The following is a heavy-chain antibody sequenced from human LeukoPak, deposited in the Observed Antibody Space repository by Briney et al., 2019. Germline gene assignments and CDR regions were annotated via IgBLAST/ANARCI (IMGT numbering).Heavy chain of an antibody. J-gene: IGHJ4*02. CDR2: IYNSGRT. D-gene: IGHD6-13*01. Sequence: SETLSLTCSVSGGSFSNYYWSWIRQPPGKGLEWIGYIYNSGRTNYNPSLKSRVTISVDTSKNQFSLKLSSVTAADTAMYYCATAGSWQGALDYWGQGTLVTVSS. CDR1: GGSFSNYY. CDR3: ATAGSWQGALDY. V-gene: IGHV4-59*08.